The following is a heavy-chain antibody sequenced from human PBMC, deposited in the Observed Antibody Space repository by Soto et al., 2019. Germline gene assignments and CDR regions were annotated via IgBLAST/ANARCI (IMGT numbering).Heavy chain of an antibody. D-gene: IGHD2-21*01. V-gene: IGHV3-7*05. J-gene: IGHJ3*01. CDR2: LNEDGSEK. CDR1: RFPFSNYW. CDR3: TTDILDVVAPSV. Sequence: GGSLRLSCAASRFPFSNYWMTWVRQAPGKGLEWVANLNEDGSEKHYVDSVKGRFTISRDDSKNTLYLQMNSLKTEDTAVYYCTTDILDVVAPSVWGQGTMVTVSS.